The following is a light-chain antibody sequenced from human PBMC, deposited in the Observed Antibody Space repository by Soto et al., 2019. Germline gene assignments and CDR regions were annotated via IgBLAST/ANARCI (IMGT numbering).Light chain of an antibody. CDR2: GAS. J-gene: IGKJ4*01. CDR3: QQYGNVPLT. CDR1: QSVSSY. Sequence: EIVLTQSPATLSLSPGESATLSCRASQSVSSYLAWYQQKPGQAPRLLIYGASTRAAGIPDRFSGSGSGTDFTLTISRLEPEDFAVYYCQQYGNVPLTFGGGTKVDIK. V-gene: IGKV3-20*01.